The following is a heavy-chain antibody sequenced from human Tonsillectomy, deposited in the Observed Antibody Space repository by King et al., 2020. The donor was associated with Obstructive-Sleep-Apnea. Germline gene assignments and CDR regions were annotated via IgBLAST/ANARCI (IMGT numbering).Heavy chain of an antibody. V-gene: IGHV4-59*08. Sequence: QLQESGPGLVKPSETLSLTCTVSGGSISSYYWSWIRQPPGKGLEWIGYIYYSGSTNYNPSLKSRVTISVDTSKNQFSLKLSSVTAADTAVYYCARLVGMVAVFDYWGQGTLVTVSS. D-gene: IGHD1-26*01. CDR3: ARLVGMVAVFDY. CDR2: IYYSGST. CDR1: GGSISSYY. J-gene: IGHJ4*02.